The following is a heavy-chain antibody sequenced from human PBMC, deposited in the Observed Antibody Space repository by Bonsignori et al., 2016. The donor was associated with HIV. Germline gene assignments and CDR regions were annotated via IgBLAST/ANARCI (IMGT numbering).Heavy chain of an antibody. V-gene: IGHV3-30*03. CDR3: ARDLEVAGHHGIDL. D-gene: IGHD6-19*01. CDR1: GFSLRSYG. CDR2: ISFDGNNK. J-gene: IGHJ5*02. Sequence: GGSLRLSCAASGFSLRSYGMHWVRQAPGKGLEWMAVISFDGNNKYYADSMKGRISISRDNSKNTVDLQMRGLRPDDSSLYYCARDLEVAGHHGIDLWGQGTLVTVSS.